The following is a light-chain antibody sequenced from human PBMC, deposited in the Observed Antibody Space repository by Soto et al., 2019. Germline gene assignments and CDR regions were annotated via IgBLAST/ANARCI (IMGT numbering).Light chain of an antibody. CDR2: DVS. J-gene: IGLJ2*01. CDR3: SSYTSSSTVV. Sequence: QSVLTQPASVSGSPGLSITISCTGTSSDVGGYNYVSWYQQHPGKAPKLMIYDVSNRPSGVSNRFSGSKSGNTASLTISGLQADDEADYYCSSYTSSSTVVFGGGTKLTVL. CDR1: SSDVGGYNY. V-gene: IGLV2-14*01.